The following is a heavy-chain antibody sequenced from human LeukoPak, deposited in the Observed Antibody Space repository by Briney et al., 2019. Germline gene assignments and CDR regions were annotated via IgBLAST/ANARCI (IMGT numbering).Heavy chain of an antibody. CDR2: ISGSGGST. D-gene: IGHD2-2*01. J-gene: IGHJ5*02. Sequence: GGSLRLSCAASGFTFSSYAMSWVRQAPGKGLEWVSAISGSGGSTYYADSVKGRFTISRDNSKNTLHLQMNSLRAEDTAVYHCAAYCTSTTCLIDHWGQGTLVTVSS. CDR3: AAYCTSTTCLIDH. CDR1: GFTFSSYA. V-gene: IGHV3-23*01.